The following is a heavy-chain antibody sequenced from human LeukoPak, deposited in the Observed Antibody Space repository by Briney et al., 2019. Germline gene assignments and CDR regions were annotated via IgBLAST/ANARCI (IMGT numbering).Heavy chain of an antibody. D-gene: IGHD5-12*01. Sequence: SETLSLTCTVSGGSISTYYWSWFRQPPGKGLEWIGYIYYSGYTNYIPSLKSRVTISLDTSKNQFSLSLSSVTAADTAVYYCARGNLVATLYFDYWAQGALVTVSS. CDR3: ARGNLVATLYFDY. J-gene: IGHJ4*02. CDR2: IYYSGYT. V-gene: IGHV4-59*01. CDR1: GGSISTYY.